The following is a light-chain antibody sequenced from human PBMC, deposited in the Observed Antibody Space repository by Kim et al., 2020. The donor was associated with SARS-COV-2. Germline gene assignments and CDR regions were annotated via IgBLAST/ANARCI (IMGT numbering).Light chain of an antibody. J-gene: IGKJ2*01. V-gene: IGKV3-20*01. CDR3: QQFSGPYT. CDR1: QSVDSVY. CDR2: GAS. Sequence: SLSPGARATLACRASQSVDSVYLSWYQQKSGQAPRLLISGASRRAVGIPDRFSGSGSGTYYTLTISRLEPEDFAVYYCQQFSGPYTFGQGTKLEI.